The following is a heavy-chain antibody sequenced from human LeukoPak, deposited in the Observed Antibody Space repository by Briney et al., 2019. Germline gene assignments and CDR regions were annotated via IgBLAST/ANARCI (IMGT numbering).Heavy chain of an antibody. CDR3: AKDLHYGSADY. D-gene: IGHD3-10*01. CDR1: GFTFSSYE. J-gene: IGHJ4*02. CDR2: ISSSGSTI. V-gene: IGHV3-48*03. Sequence: GGSLRLSCSASGFTFSSYEMNWVRQAPGKGLEWVSYISSSGSTIYYADSVKGRFTISRDNAKNSLYLQMNSLRAEDTAVYYCAKDLHYGSADYWGQGTLVTVSS.